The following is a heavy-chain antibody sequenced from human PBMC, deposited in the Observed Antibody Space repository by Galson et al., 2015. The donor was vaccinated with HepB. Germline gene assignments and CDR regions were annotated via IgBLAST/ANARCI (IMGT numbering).Heavy chain of an antibody. CDR1: EFTFSSYG. CDR3: AKSGGYMDV. CDR2: IWYDGSNK. D-gene: IGHD5-12*01. J-gene: IGHJ6*03. V-gene: IGHV3-33*06. Sequence: SLRLSCAASEFTFSSYGMHWVRQAPGKGLEWVAVIWYDGSNKYYADSVKGRFTIFRDNSKNTLYLQMNSLRAEDTAVYYCAKSGGYMDVWGKGTTVTVSS.